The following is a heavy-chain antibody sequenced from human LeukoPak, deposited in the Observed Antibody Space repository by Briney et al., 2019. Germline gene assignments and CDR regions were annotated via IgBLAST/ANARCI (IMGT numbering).Heavy chain of an antibody. CDR1: GYTFTSYG. CDR2: ISAYNGNT. V-gene: IGHV1-18*01. CDR3: ARGVDTAMVDYYYYYGMDV. Sequence: GASVKVSFKSSGYTFTSYGISWVRQAPGQGLEWMGWISAYNGNTNYAQKLQGRVTMTTDTSTSTAYMELRSLRSDDTAVYYCARGVDTAMVDYYYYYGMDVWGRGTTVTVSS. J-gene: IGHJ6*02. D-gene: IGHD5-18*01.